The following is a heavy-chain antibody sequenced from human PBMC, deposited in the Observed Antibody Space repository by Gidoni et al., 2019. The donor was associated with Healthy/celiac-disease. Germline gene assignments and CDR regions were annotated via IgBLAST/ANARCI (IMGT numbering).Heavy chain of an antibody. V-gene: IGHV4-34*01. D-gene: IGHD2-15*01. Sequence: VQLQQWGAGLLKPSETLSLTCAVPGGSFSGYYWSWIRQPPGKGLEWIGEINHSGSTNYNPSLKSRVTISVDTSKNQFSLKLSSVTAADTAVYYCARARGYCSGGSCPPPFDYWGQGTLVTVSS. CDR1: GGSFSGYY. J-gene: IGHJ4*02. CDR3: ARARGYCSGGSCPPPFDY. CDR2: INHSGST.